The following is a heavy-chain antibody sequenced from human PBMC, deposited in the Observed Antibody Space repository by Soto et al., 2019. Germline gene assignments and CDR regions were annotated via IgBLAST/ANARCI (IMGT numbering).Heavy chain of an antibody. Sequence: QVQLVQSGAEVKKPGASVKVSCKASGYTFTSYDINWVRQATGQGLEWMGWLNPNSGNTGFAQKFQGRVTLTRNTPVNTAYIGLSRPRSDDTAIYYCATSGGGWYLYWGQGTLVTVSS. V-gene: IGHV1-8*01. CDR3: ATSGGGWYLY. J-gene: IGHJ4*02. CDR1: GYTFTSYD. D-gene: IGHD6-19*01. CDR2: LNPNSGNT.